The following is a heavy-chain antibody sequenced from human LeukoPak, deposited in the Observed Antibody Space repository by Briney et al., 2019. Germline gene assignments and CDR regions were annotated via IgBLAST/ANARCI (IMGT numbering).Heavy chain of an antibody. Sequence: SQTLSLTCTVSGGSISSGDYYWSWIRQPPGRGLEWIGYIYYSGSTYYNPSLKSRVTISVDTSKNQFSLKLSSVTAADTAVYYCARGSGSHFPFDYWGQGTLVTVSS. CDR3: ARGSGSHFPFDY. D-gene: IGHD3-10*01. CDR2: IYYSGST. V-gene: IGHV4-30-4*08. J-gene: IGHJ4*02. CDR1: GGSISSGDYY.